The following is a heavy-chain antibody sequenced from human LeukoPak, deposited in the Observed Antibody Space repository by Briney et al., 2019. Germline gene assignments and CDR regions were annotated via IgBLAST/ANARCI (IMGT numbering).Heavy chain of an antibody. D-gene: IGHD3-22*01. J-gene: IGHJ4*02. CDR2: IIPILGIA. V-gene: IGHV1-69*04. Sequence: ASVKVSCKASGGTFSSYAISWVRQAPGQGLEWMGRIIPILGIANYAQKFQGRVTITRDTSASTAYMELSSLRSEDTAVYYCARENYYDSSGSFDYWGQGTLVTVSS. CDR3: ARENYYDSSGSFDY. CDR1: GGTFSSYA.